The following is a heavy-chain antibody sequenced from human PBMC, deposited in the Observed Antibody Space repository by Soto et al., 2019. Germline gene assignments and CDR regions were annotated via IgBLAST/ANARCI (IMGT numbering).Heavy chain of an antibody. CDR1: GFTFSSSA. J-gene: IGHJ4*02. CDR3: ATGNGWQPN. V-gene: IGHV1-58*01. D-gene: IGHD6-19*01. Sequence: ASVKVSCKASGFTFSSSAVHWVRQARGHRLEWIGWIVVGNSNTNYARGLQERVTITRDMSTSTAYMELSGLRSEDTAVYYCATGNGWQPNWGQGTLVTVSS. CDR2: IVVGNSNT.